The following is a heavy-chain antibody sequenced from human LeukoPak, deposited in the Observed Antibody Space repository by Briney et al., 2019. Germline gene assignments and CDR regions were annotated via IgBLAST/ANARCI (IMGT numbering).Heavy chain of an antibody. D-gene: IGHD3-10*01. V-gene: IGHV4-4*02. Sequence: SETLSLTCAVSGGSISSSNWWGWVRQPPGKGLEWIGEIYHSGSTNYNPSLKSRVTISVDKSKNQFSLKLSSVTAADTAVYYCARPGYYYGSGSPHKAFDIWGQGTMVTVSS. CDR2: IYHSGST. J-gene: IGHJ3*02. CDR1: GGSISSSNW. CDR3: ARPGYYYGSGSPHKAFDI.